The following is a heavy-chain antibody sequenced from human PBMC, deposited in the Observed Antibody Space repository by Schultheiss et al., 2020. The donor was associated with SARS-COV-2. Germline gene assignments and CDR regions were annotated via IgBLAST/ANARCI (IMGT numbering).Heavy chain of an antibody. CDR2: IYTSGST. CDR3: ARAEAGNWNPPWFDP. CDR1: GGSISSSSYY. V-gene: IGHV4-61*02. J-gene: IGHJ5*02. Sequence: SETLSLTCTVSGGSISSSSYYWGWIRQPAGKGLEWIGRIYTSGSTNYNPSLKSRVTMSVDTSKNQFSLKLSSVTAADTAVYYCARAEAGNWNPPWFDPWGQGTLVTDSS. D-gene: IGHD1-1*01.